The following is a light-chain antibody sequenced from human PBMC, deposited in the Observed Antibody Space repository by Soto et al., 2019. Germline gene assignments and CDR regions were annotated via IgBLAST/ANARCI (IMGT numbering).Light chain of an antibody. CDR2: EVS. V-gene: IGLV2-14*01. CDR1: SSDVGAFNY. Sequence: QLVLTQPASVSGSPGQSISISCTGTSSDVGAFNYVSWYQQHPGKAPKLVVFEVSNRASGVSNRFSGSKSGNTASLTISELQAEDEADYYCSSYTSRSTILIGGGTQLTVL. CDR3: SSYTSRSTIL. J-gene: IGLJ2*01.